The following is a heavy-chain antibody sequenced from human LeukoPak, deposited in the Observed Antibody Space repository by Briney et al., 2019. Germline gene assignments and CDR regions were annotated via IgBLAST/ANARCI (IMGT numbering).Heavy chain of an antibody. CDR3: ARVPYYDILTGYPGP. CDR2: ISAYNGNT. D-gene: IGHD3-9*01. CDR1: GYTFTSYG. J-gene: IGHJ5*02. Sequence: ASVKVSCKASGYTFTSYGISWVRQAPGQGLEWMGWISAYNGNTNYAQKLQGRVTMTTDTSTSTAYMELRSLRSDDTAVYYCARVPYYDILTGYPGPWGQGTLVTVSS. V-gene: IGHV1-18*01.